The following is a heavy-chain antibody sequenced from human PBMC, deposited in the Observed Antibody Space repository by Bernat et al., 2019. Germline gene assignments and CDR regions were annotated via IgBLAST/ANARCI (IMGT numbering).Heavy chain of an antibody. CDR1: GFTFSSYA. J-gene: IGHJ1*01. D-gene: IGHD6-13*01. CDR2: INHSGST. Sequence: VQLVESGGGLEQPGGSLRLSCAASGFTFSSYAMSWVRQAPGKGLEWVGEINHSGSTNYNPSLKSRVTISVDTSKNQFSLKLSSVTAADTAVYYCARGGYSSSWYRPHAEYFQHWGQGTLVTVSS. V-gene: IGHV4-34*01. CDR3: ARGGYSSSWYRPHAEYFQH.